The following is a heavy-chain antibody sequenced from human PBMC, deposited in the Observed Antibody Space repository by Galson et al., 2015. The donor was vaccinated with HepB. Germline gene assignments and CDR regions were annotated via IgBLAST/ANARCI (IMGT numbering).Heavy chain of an antibody. V-gene: IGHV3-48*04. J-gene: IGHJ3*01. Sequence: SLRLSRAATGFTFSSYSMSWVRQAPGKGLEWVSYTSSSGSTIYYADSVRGRFTISRDNAKNSLYLQMNSLTAEDTALYFCARDRYYDNSGYYYPHDAFDLWGQRTMVTVSS. CDR2: TSSSGSTI. D-gene: IGHD3-22*01. CDR3: ARDRYYDNSGYYYPHDAFDL. CDR1: GFTFSSYS.